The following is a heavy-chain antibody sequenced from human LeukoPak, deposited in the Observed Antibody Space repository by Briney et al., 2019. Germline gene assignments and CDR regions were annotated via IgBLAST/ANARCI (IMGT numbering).Heavy chain of an antibody. V-gene: IGHV3-9*01. Sequence: GRSLRLSCAASGFTFDDYAMHWVRQAPGKGLEWVSGISWNSGSIGYADSVKGRFTISRDNAKNSLYLQMNSLRAEDTALYYCAKDMVAVAGLGAFDIWGQGTMVTVSS. CDR2: ISWNSGSI. CDR1: GFTFDDYA. J-gene: IGHJ3*02. CDR3: AKDMVAVAGLGAFDI. D-gene: IGHD6-19*01.